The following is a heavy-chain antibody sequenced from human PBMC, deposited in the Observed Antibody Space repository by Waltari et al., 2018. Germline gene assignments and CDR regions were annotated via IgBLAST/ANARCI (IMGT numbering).Heavy chain of an antibody. J-gene: IGHJ5*02. CDR3: ARRQLVGPLDP. Sequence: QVHLVQSGAEVKKPGSSVKVSCKASGGTFGRYAITWVRQAPGQGLWWMVGLIPIFGALNYAQRFQGMVTMTADDSTSTVYMVLSGLKPEDTALYFCARRQLVGPLDPWGQGTLVTVSS. D-gene: IGHD6-6*01. V-gene: IGHV1-69*12. CDR2: LIPIFGAL. CDR1: GGTFGRYA.